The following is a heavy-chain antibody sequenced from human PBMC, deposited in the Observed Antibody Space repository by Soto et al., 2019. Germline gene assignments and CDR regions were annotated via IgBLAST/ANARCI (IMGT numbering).Heavy chain of an antibody. CDR1: GDSISGSDFY. CDR2: IHYSGTT. CDR3: AREGGTGTGSLAV. Sequence: QVGLQETGPGLVKPSQTLSLTCAVSGDSISGSDFYWDWIRQSPGKGLEWIGYIHYSGTTYYNPSLKSRVTFSLDTSKYQFSLSLTSVTAADTAVYYCAREGGTGTGSLAVWGRGTMVIVSS. J-gene: IGHJ3*01. D-gene: IGHD1-1*01. V-gene: IGHV4-30-4*01.